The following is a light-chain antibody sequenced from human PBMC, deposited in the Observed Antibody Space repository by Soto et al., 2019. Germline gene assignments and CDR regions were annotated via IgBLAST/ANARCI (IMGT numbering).Light chain of an antibody. V-gene: IGLV2-8*01. Sequence: QSVLTQPPSASGFPGQSVTISCTGTSSDVGYYDYVSWYQQHPGKAPKLVIYEVTKRPSGVPDRVSASKSGNTASLTVSGLRAEDEADSYCSSYAGSNNVVFGSGTQLTVL. CDR1: SSDVGYYDY. CDR3: SSYAGSNNVV. CDR2: EVT. J-gene: IGLJ7*01.